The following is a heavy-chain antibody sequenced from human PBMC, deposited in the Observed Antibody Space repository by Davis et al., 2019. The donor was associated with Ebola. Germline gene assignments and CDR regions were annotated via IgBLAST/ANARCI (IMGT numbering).Heavy chain of an antibody. V-gene: IGHV3-53*01. CDR3: ARGDGYNFFDY. CDR1: GFTVSNYY. J-gene: IGHJ4*02. CDR2: LYLNGNT. D-gene: IGHD5-24*01. Sequence: GGFLRLSCAASGFTVSNYYMNWVRQAPGKGLQWVSALYLNGNTYYAASVKGRFTISIDNSKNTLYLQINSRRAEDTAVYYCARGDGYNFFDYWGQGALVTVSS.